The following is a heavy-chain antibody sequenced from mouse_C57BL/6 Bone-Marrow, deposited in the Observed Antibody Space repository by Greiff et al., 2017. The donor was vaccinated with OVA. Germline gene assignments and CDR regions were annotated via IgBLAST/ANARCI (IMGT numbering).Heavy chain of an antibody. V-gene: IGHV2-9-1*01. CDR3: ARRGSSYGWYFDV. D-gene: IGHD1-1*01. CDR2: IWTGGST. J-gene: IGHJ1*03. CDR1: GFSLTSYA. Sequence: VKLVESGPGLVAPSQSLSITCTVSGFSLTSYAISWVRQPPGKGLEWLGVIWTGGSTNYNSALKSRLSISKDNSKSQVFLKMNSLQTDDTARYYCARRGSSYGWYFDVWGTGTTVTVSS.